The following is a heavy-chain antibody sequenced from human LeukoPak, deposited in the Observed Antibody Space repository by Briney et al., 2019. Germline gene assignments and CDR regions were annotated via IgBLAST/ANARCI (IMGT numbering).Heavy chain of an antibody. CDR2: ISSSTIYI. V-gene: IGHV3-21*04. CDR3: AKDIGRELFHMGAFDI. Sequence: GGSLRLSCAASGFTFSSYSMNWVRQAPGKGLEWVSSISSSTIYIYYADSVQGRFTISRDNAKNSLYLQMNSLRAEDAALYYCAKDIGRELFHMGAFDIWGQGIMVTVSS. CDR1: GFTFSSYS. D-gene: IGHD1-26*01. J-gene: IGHJ3*02.